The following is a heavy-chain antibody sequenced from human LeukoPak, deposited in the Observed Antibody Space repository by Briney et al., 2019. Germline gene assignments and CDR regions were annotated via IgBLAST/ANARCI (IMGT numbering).Heavy chain of an antibody. J-gene: IGHJ4*02. CDR1: GFTLSSYA. CDR3: ATSRGSWPDYFDY. V-gene: IGHV3-23*01. Sequence: GGSLRLSCAASGFTLSSYAMSWVRQAPGKGLEWVSATSSSDAGTYYAESVRGRFTISRDNSKNTLFLQMNSLRAEDTAVYYCATSRGSWPDYFDYWGQGTLVTVSS. D-gene: IGHD6-13*01. CDR2: TSSSDAGT.